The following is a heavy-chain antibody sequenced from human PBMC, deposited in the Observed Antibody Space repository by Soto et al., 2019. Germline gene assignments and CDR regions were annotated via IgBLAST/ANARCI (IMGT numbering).Heavy chain of an antibody. V-gene: IGHV1-2*02. CDR3: ARSRYDILTGYYDWEYNWFDP. CDR2: INPNSGGT. CDR1: GYTFTGYY. D-gene: IGHD3-9*01. J-gene: IGHJ5*02. Sequence: ASVKVSCKASGYTFTGYYMHWVRQAPGQGLEWMGWINPNSGGTNYAQKFQGRVTMTRDTSISTAYMELSRLRSDDTAVYYCARSRYDILTGYYDWEYNWFDPWGQGTLVTVSS.